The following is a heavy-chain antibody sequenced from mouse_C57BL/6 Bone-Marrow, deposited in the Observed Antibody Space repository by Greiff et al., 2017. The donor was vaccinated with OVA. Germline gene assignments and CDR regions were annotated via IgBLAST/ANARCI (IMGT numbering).Heavy chain of an antibody. Sequence: VQLKQSGPELVKPGASVKISCKASGYTFTDYYMNWVKQSHGKSLEWIGDINPNNGGTSYNQKFKGKATLTVDKSSSTAYMELRSLTSEDSAVYYCARSKYYDYDWFAYWGQGTLVTVSA. D-gene: IGHD2-4*01. CDR3: ARSKYYDYDWFAY. CDR1: GYTFTDYY. J-gene: IGHJ3*01. CDR2: INPNNGGT. V-gene: IGHV1-26*01.